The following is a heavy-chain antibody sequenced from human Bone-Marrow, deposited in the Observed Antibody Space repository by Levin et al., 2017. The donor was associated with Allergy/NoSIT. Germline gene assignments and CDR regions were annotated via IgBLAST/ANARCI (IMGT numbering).Heavy chain of an antibody. CDR1: GFTFSTYW. D-gene: IGHD4-17*01. Sequence: GGSLRLSCAASGFTFSTYWMSWVRQAPGKGPEWVASIKGDGSEKYYVDSVKGRFAISRDNAEKSLSLQMNSLRAEDTAVYYCARYGTDSDFGDYPRYWGQGTLVTVFS. J-gene: IGHJ4*02. V-gene: IGHV3-7*01. CDR2: IKGDGSEK. CDR3: ARYGTDSDFGDYPRY.